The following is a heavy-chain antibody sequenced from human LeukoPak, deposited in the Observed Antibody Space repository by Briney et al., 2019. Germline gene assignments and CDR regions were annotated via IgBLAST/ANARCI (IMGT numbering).Heavy chain of an antibody. CDR3: ARGAAVATTPFDY. D-gene: IGHD5-12*01. CDR2: INAGNGNT. J-gene: IGHJ4*02. V-gene: IGHV1-3*01. CDR1: GYTFTSYA. Sequence: GASVKVSCKAPGYTFTSYAMHWVRQAPGQRLEWMGWINAGNGNTKYSQKFQGRVTITRDTSASTAYMELSSLRSEDTAVYYCARGAAVATTPFDYWGQGTLVTVSS.